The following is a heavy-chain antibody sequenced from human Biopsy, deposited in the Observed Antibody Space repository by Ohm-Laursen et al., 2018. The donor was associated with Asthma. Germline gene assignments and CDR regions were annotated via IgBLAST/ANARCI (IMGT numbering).Heavy chain of an antibody. V-gene: IGHV4-30-4*01. CDR3: ARRGGVRRYFDY. CDR2: IYYIGST. CDR1: GGSISSGAYY. Sequence: SETLSLTCTVSGGSISSGAYYWSWVRQPPGKGLEWIGYIYYIGSTYYNPSLKSRVAISLDTFKNQFSLKLSSVTAADTAVYFCARRGGVRRYFDYWGQGTLATVSS. J-gene: IGHJ4*02. D-gene: IGHD3-16*01.